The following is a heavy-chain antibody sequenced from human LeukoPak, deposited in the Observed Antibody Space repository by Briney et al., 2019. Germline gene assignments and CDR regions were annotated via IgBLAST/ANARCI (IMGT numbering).Heavy chain of an antibody. Sequence: SETLSLTCTVSGGSISSYYWSWIRQPPGKGLEWIGYIYYSGSTNYNPSLNSRLTISVDTSKNQFSLRLSSVTAADTAIYYCARAVSGRFDYWGQGTLVTVSS. CDR1: GGSISSYY. J-gene: IGHJ4*02. D-gene: IGHD6-19*01. CDR2: IYYSGST. V-gene: IGHV4-59*08. CDR3: ARAVSGRFDY.